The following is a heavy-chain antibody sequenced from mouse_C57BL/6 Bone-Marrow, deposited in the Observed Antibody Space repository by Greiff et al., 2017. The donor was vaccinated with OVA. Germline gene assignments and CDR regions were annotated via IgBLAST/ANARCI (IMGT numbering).Heavy chain of an antibody. D-gene: IGHD2-4*01. V-gene: IGHV1-64*01. CDR2: IHPNSGST. J-gene: IGHJ3*01. Sequence: VQLQQPGAELVKPGASVKLSCKASGYTFTSYWMHWVKPRPGQGLEWIGMIHPNSGSTNYNEKFKSKATLTVDKSSSTAYMQLSSLTSEDSAVYYCARSGYDYDGFAYWGQGTLVTVSA. CDR1: GYTFTSYW. CDR3: ARSGYDYDGFAY.